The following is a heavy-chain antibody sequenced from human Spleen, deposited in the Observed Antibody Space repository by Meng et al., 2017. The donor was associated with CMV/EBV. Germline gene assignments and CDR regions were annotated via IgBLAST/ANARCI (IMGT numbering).Heavy chain of an antibody. V-gene: IGHV1-18*01. CDR2: ISAYNGNT. J-gene: IGHJ6*02. CDR3: ARDPYCSSTSCYAPHGMYYYYGTDV. D-gene: IGHD2-2*01. CDR1: GYTFTSYG. Sequence: ASVKVSCKASGYTFTSYGISWVRQAPGQGLEWMGWISAYNGNTNYAQKLQGRVTMTTDTSTSTAYMELSRLRSEDTAVYYCARDPYCSSTSCYAPHGMYYYYGTDVWGQGTTVTVSS.